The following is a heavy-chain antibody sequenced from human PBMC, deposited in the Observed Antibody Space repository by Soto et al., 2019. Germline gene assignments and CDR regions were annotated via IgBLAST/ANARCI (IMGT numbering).Heavy chain of an antibody. J-gene: IGHJ2*01. D-gene: IGHD6-19*01. CDR1: GFTFSSYA. V-gene: IGHV3-48*01. CDR3: ARDTVDSSGWSGLPYWYFDL. CDR2: ISSSSSTI. Sequence: HPGGSLRLSCAASGFTFSSYAMSWVRQAPGKGLEWVSAISSSSSTIYYADSVKGRFTISRDNAKNSLYLQMNSLRAEDTAVYYCARDTVDSSGWSGLPYWYFDLWGRGTLVTVSS.